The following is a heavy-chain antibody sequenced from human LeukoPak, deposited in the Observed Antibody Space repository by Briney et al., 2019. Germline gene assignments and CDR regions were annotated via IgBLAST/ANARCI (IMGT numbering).Heavy chain of an antibody. D-gene: IGHD2-21*01. CDR3: AAEKQVGIAGFDY. Sequence: SVKVSCRASGFTLTGSVMHWVRQARGQRLEWIGWIVVGSDNIHYSQKFHERVTISWDMSTSTAYMELSSLRFEDTAVYYCAAEKQVGIAGFDYWGQGTLVTVSS. CDR2: IVVGSDNI. V-gene: IGHV1-58*02. CDR1: GFTLTGSV. J-gene: IGHJ4*02.